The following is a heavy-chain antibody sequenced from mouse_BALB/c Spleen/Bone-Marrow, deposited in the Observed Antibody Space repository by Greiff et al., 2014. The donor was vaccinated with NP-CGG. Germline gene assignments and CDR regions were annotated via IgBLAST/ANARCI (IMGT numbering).Heavy chain of an antibody. Sequence: LKQSGPELVKPGASVKISCKASGYTFTDFNMHWVKQSHGKSLEWIGFISPYIGGTGYNQKFKSKTTLTVDSSSSTAYMELRSLTSEDSAVYYCARGRRYDGPYFDYWGQGTTLTVSS. CDR2: ISPYIGGT. J-gene: IGHJ2*01. V-gene: IGHV1S29*02. CDR1: GYTFTDFN. CDR3: ARGRRYDGPYFDY. D-gene: IGHD2-14*01.